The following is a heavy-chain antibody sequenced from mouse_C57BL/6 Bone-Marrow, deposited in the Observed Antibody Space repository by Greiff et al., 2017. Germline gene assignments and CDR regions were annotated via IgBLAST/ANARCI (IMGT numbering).Heavy chain of an antibody. D-gene: IGHD1-1*01. V-gene: IGHV5-4*03. CDR2: ISDGGSYT. J-gene: IGHJ2*01. CDR3: ARAPLRYYFDY. CDR1: GFTFSSYA. Sequence: EVKLVESGGGLVKPGGSLKLSCAASGFTFSSYAMSWVRQTPEKRLEWVATISDGGSYTYYPDNVKGRFTISRDNAKNNLYLQMSHLKSEDTAMYYCARAPLRYYFDYWGQGTTLTVSS.